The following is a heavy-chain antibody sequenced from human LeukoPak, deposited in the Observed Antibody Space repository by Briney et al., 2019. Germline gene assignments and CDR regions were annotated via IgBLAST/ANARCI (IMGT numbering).Heavy chain of an antibody. CDR3: ARAGGSVGWYGTIDS. CDR2: IYTSGST. Sequence: SETLSLTCTVSGGSISSGSDYWSWIRQPAGKGLEWIGHIYTSGSTCYNPSLQSRVTISVDTSKHQFSLKVTSVTAADTAVYYCARAGGSVGWYGTIDSWGQETLVTVSS. J-gene: IGHJ4*02. V-gene: IGHV4-61*09. D-gene: IGHD6-19*01. CDR1: GGSISSGSDY.